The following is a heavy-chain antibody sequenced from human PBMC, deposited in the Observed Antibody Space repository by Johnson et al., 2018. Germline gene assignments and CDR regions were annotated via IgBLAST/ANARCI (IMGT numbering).Heavy chain of an antibody. CDR1: GFSFNNYW. Sequence: VQLQESGGGLVQPGGSLRLTCAASGFSFNNYWMHWVRQAPGKGLVWVSRINSDGSSTYYADSVKGRFINSRDNAKNTLYLQMNRLRVEDTAMYYCASLFRVPRVNWFDPWGQGTLVTVSS. V-gene: IGHV3-74*01. D-gene: IGHD2-2*01. J-gene: IGHJ5*02. CDR3: ASLFRVPRVNWFDP. CDR2: INSDGSST.